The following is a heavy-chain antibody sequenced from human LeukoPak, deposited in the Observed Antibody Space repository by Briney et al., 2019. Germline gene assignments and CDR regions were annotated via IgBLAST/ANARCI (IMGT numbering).Heavy chain of an antibody. CDR1: GFTFSGSP. CDR2: IRSKANSYAT. CDR3: VRDWGYDSSGYWQKYFDT. Sequence: GGSLRLSCAASGFTFSGSPLHWVRQASGKGLEWVGQIRSKANSYATEYAASVKGRFTISRDDSKNTAYLQMNSLRAEDTAVYYCVRDWGYDSSGYWQKYFDTWGQGTLVTVSS. D-gene: IGHD3-22*01. J-gene: IGHJ4*02. V-gene: IGHV3-73*01.